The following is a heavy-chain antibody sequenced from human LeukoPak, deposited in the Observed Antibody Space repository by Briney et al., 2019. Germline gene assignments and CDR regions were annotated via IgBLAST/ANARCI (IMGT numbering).Heavy chain of an antibody. CDR2: IYYSGST. CDR1: GGSISSSSYY. J-gene: IGHJ3*02. V-gene: IGHV4-61*01. D-gene: IGHD3-16*01. Sequence: SETLSLTCTVSGGSISSSSYYWSWIRQPPGKGLEWIGYIYYSGSTNYNPSLKSRVTISVDTSKNQFSLKLSSVTAADTAVYYCARETSKGGDAFDIWGQGTVVTVSS. CDR3: ARETSKGGDAFDI.